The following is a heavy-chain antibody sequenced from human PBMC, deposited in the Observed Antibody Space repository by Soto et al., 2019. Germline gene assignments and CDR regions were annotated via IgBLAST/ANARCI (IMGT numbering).Heavy chain of an antibody. CDR1: VRPFRSYG. D-gene: IGHD2-2*01. J-gene: IGHJ5*02. Sequence: AASVRPFRSYGLHLVRQGPGRGLEWVAVIWYDGSNKYYADSVKGRFTISRDNSKNTLYLQMNSLRAEDTAVYYCARDGLGYCSSNSCYSWFDPWGQGTLVTVSS. CDR2: IWYDGSNK. V-gene: IGHV3-33*01. CDR3: ARDGLGYCSSNSCYSWFDP.